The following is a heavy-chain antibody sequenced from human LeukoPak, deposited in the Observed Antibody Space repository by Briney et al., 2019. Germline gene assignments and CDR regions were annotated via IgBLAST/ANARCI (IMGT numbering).Heavy chain of an antibody. D-gene: IGHD3-22*01. CDR2: IYYSGST. Sequence: SETLSLTCTVSGGSISSSSYYWGWIRQPPGKGLEWIGSIYYSGSTYYNPSLKSRVTISVDTSKNQFSLKLSSVTAADTAVYYCARDNGWAYDSSGLDFGWGQGTLVTVSS. CDR1: GGSISSSSYY. J-gene: IGHJ4*02. V-gene: IGHV4-39*07. CDR3: ARDNGWAYDSSGLDFG.